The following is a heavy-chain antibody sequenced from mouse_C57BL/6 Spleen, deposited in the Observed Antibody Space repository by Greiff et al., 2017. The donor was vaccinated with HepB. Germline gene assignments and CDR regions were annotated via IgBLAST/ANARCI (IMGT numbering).Heavy chain of an antibody. Sequence: VQLQESGAELARPGASVKLSCKASGYTFTSYGISWVKQRTGQGLEWIGEIYPRSGNTYYNEKFKGKATLAADKSSSTAYMELRSLTSEDSAVYFCARGNYSWFAYWGQGTLVTVSA. CDR2: IYPRSGNT. J-gene: IGHJ3*01. D-gene: IGHD1-1*02. CDR1: GYTFTSYG. CDR3: ARGNYSWFAY. V-gene: IGHV1-81*01.